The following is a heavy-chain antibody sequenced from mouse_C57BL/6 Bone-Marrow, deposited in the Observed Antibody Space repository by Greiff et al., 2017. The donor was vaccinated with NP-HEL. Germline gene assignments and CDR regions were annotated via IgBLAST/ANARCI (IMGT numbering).Heavy chain of an antibody. D-gene: IGHD2-1*01. CDR2: ISSGGSYT. J-gene: IGHJ3*01. CDR1: GFTFSSYG. CDR3: ARHLYGNFWFAY. Sequence: EVNVVESGGDLVKPGGSLKLSCAASGFTFSSYGMSWVRQTPDKRLEWVATISSGGSYTYYPDSVKGRFTISRDNAKNTLYLQMSSLKSEDTAMYYCARHLYGNFWFAYWGQGTLVTVSA. V-gene: IGHV5-6*01.